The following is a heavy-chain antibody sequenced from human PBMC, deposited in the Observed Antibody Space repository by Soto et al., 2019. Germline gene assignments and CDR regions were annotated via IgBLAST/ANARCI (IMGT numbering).Heavy chain of an antibody. V-gene: IGHV5-51*01. CDR1: GYSFTSDW. Sequence: GGSVKISGNGSGYSFTSDWIGWVRQMPGKGLEWMGIIYPGDSDTRYSPSFQGQVTISADKSISTAYLQWSSLKASDTAMYYCARRGATVTTGLRWGQGTLVTVSS. J-gene: IGHJ4*02. CDR2: IYPGDSDT. CDR3: ARRGATVTTGLR. D-gene: IGHD4-4*01.